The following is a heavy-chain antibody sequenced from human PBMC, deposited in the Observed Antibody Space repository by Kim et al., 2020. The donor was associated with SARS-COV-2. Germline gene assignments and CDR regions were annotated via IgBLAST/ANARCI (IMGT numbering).Heavy chain of an antibody. J-gene: IGHJ4*02. CDR3: ASLDYGDYDIPPTYYFDY. CDR2: ISYDGSNK. D-gene: IGHD4-17*01. CDR1: GFTFSSYG. V-gene: IGHV3-30*03. Sequence: GGSLRLSCAASGFTFSSYGMHWVRQAPGKGLEWVAVISYDGSNKYYADSVKGRFTISRDNSKNTLYLQMNSLRAEDTAVYYCASLDYGDYDIPPTYYFDYWGQGTLVTGSS.